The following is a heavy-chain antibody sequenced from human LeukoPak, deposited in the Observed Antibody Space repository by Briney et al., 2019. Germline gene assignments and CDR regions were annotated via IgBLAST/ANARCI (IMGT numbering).Heavy chain of an antibody. D-gene: IGHD3-16*01. CDR1: GFTFNTYA. CDR2: SGSGGAT. J-gene: IGHJ6*03. Sequence: TAESLRLSCEASGFTFNTYAMSWVRQPPGKGLQWVSTSGSGGATYYADTVRRRFSISRVNSKTTLYLQMNALRAEDTATYYCAKRGKYYMDVWGKGTPVTVSS. CDR3: AKRGKYYMDV. V-gene: IGHV3-23*01.